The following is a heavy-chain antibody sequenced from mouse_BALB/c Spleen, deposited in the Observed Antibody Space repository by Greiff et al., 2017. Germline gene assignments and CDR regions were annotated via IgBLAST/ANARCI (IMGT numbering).Heavy chain of an antibody. CDR3: ARGPGTGFAY. CDR1: GFTFTDYY. Sequence: EVQVVESGGGLVQPGGSLRLSCATSGFTFTDYYMSWVRQPPGKALEWLGFIRNKANGYTTEYSASVKGRFTISRDNSQSILYLQMNTLRAEDSATYYCARGPGTGFAYWGQGTLVTVSA. CDR2: IRNKANGYTT. D-gene: IGHD4-1*01. V-gene: IGHV7-3*02. J-gene: IGHJ3*01.